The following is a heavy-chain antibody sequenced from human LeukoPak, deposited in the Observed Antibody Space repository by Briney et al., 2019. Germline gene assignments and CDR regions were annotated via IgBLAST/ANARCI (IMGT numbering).Heavy chain of an antibody. CDR2: INHSGST. V-gene: IGHV4-34*01. CDR1: GGSFSGYY. J-gene: IGHJ4*02. D-gene: IGHD3-10*01. Sequence: SETLSLTCAVYGGSFSGYYWSWIRQPPGKGLEWIGEINHSGSTNYNPSLKSRVTISVDTSKNQFSLKLSSVTAEDTAVYYCAKEMMRGWFGNLIFPVDYWGQGTLVTVSS. CDR3: AKEMMRGWFGNLIFPVDY.